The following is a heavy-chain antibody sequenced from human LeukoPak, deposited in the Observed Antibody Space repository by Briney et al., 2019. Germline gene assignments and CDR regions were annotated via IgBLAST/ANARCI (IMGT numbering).Heavy chain of an antibody. D-gene: IGHD3-22*01. Sequence: GGSLRLSCAASGFTFSSFDMDWVRQAPGKGLEWVALISYDGNNKYYADSVKGRYSISRDNSKNTLYLQMNSLRPEDTAIYYCARSYYDSTGYYLAEYFQHWGQGTLVTVSS. CDR2: ISYDGNNK. CDR3: ARSYYDSTGYYLAEYFQH. CDR1: GFTFSSFD. J-gene: IGHJ1*01. V-gene: IGHV3-30-3*01.